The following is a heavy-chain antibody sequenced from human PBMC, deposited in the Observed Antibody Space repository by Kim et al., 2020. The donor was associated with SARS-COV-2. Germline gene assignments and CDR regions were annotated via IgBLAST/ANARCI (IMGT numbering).Heavy chain of an antibody. Sequence: GGSLRLSCAVSGFTFSSYGMHWVRQAPGKGLEWVAVISYDGKNKYYGEAVKGRFTISRDNSKNTLDLQIHSLRVEDTAVYYCAKEDAVAVAGGFDCWGQGTLVTGS. CDR1: GFTFSSYG. D-gene: IGHD6-19*01. J-gene: IGHJ4*02. V-gene: IGHV3-30*18. CDR2: ISYDGKNK. CDR3: AKEDAVAVAGGFDC.